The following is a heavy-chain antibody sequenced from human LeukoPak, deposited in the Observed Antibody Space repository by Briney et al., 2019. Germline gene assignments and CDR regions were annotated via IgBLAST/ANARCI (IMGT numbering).Heavy chain of an antibody. J-gene: IGHJ6*04. V-gene: IGHV3-30*18. CDR2: ISYDGSNK. CDR1: GFTFNNYG. D-gene: IGHD1-1*01. Sequence: PGWSLRLSCAASGFTFNNYGMHWVRQAPGKGLDWVAVISYDGSNKYYADSVKGRFTISRDNSKNTLYLQMNSLRAEDTAVYYCAKDHTTGYYGMDVWGKGTTVTVSS. CDR3: AKDHTTGYYGMDV.